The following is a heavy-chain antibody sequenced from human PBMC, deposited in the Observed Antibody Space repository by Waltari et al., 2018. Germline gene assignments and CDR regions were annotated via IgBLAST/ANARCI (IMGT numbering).Heavy chain of an antibody. J-gene: IGHJ4*02. CDR3: ARDPYDYFDY. CDR1: GYTFPGNY. V-gene: IGHV1-2*02. CDR2: INPNSGGT. D-gene: IGHD2-2*01. Sequence: QVQLVQSGAEVKKPGASVKVSCKASGYTFPGNYIHWVRQAPGQGLEWMGWINPNSGGTNYAQTFQGRVTMTRDTSISTAYMELSRLRSDDTAVYYCARDPYDYFDYWGQGTLVSVSS.